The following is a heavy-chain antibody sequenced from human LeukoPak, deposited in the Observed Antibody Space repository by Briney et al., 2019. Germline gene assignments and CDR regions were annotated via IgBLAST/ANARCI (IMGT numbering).Heavy chain of an antibody. V-gene: IGHV3-53*01. D-gene: IGHD3-22*01. J-gene: IGHJ4*02. CDR3: ARAAYDSGSYIVNHDY. CDR2: IYRDDTT. CDR1: GFTVSTNY. Sequence: GGSLRLSCAASGFTVSTNYMSWVRQAPGKGLEWVSVIYRDDTTYYADSVKGRFTISRDNSKNTLYLQMNSLRAEDTAVYYCARAAYDSGSYIVNHDYWGQGTLVTVS.